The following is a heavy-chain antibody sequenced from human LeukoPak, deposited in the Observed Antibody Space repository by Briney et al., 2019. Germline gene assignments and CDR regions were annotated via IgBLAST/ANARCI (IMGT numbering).Heavy chain of an antibody. Sequence: SETLSLTCTVSGGSISSSSYYWGWIRQPPGKGLEWIGSIYYSGSTYYNPSLKSRVTISVDTSKSQFSLRLSSVTAADTAVYYCARQRGSCFDYWGQGTLVTVSS. CDR2: IYYSGST. V-gene: IGHV4-39*01. D-gene: IGHD3-16*01. J-gene: IGHJ4*02. CDR1: GGSISSSSYY. CDR3: ARQRGSCFDY.